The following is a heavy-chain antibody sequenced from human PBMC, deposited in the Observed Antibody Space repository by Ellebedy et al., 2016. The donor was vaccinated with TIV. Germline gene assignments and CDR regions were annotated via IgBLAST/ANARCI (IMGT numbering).Heavy chain of an antibody. Sequence: SLKISCAASGFTFDDYAMHWVRQAPGKGLEWVSGISWNSGSIGYADSVKGRFTISRDNAKNSLYLQMNSLRAEDTALYYCAKVNLPTIFGVWYFDLWGRGTLVTVSS. V-gene: IGHV3-9*01. J-gene: IGHJ2*01. D-gene: IGHD3-3*01. CDR3: AKVNLPTIFGVWYFDL. CDR2: ISWNSGSI. CDR1: GFTFDDYA.